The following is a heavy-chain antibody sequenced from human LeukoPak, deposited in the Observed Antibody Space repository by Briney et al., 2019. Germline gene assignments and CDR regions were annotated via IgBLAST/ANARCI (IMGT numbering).Heavy chain of an antibody. Sequence: SETPSLTCTVSGGSISSSSYYWGWIRQPPGKGLEWIGSIYYSGSTYYNPSPKSRVTISVDTSKNQFSLKLSSVTAADTAVYYCARLYSSGWYGDYWGQGTLVTVSS. D-gene: IGHD6-19*01. CDR1: GGSISSSSYY. J-gene: IGHJ4*02. V-gene: IGHV4-39*01. CDR2: IYYSGST. CDR3: ARLYSSGWYGDY.